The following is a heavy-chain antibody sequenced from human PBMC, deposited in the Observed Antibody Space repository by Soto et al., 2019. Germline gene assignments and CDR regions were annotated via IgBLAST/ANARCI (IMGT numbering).Heavy chain of an antibody. J-gene: IGHJ4*02. CDR2: ISGSGGST. D-gene: IGHD3-10*01. CDR1: GFTFSSYA. Sequence: GGSLRLSCAASGFTFSSYAMSWVRQAPGKGLEWVSAISGSGGSTYYADSVKGRFTISRDNSKNTLYLQMNSLRAEDTAVYYCAKGSSLWFGELMAGYYFDYWGQGTLVTVSS. CDR3: AKGSSLWFGELMAGYYFDY. V-gene: IGHV3-23*01.